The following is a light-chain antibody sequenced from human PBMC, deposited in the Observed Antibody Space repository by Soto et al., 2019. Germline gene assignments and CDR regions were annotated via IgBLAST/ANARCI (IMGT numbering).Light chain of an antibody. V-gene: IGKV3-11*01. CDR2: GAS. J-gene: IGKJ4*01. CDR1: QSISSY. Sequence: EIVLTQSPATLFLSPGETATLSCRASQSISSYLAWYQQKPGQAPRLLIYGASNRATGIPVRFSGSGSGTDFTLTISSLEPEDFAVYYCQQRSNWRSFGGGTKVDIK. CDR3: QQRSNWRS.